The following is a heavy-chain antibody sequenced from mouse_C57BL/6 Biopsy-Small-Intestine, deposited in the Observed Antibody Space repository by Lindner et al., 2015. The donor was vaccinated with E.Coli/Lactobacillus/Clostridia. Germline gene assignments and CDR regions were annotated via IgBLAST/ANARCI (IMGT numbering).Heavy chain of an antibody. CDR1: GGIFSRYP. J-gene: IGHJ1*01. Sequence: SVKVSCKASGGIFSRYPFTWVRQAPRQGLEWMGGIIPVFGSANYAQKFQGRVTISADESTSTVYMELSSLRSEDTAVYFCARGNPDIEGTTIYYYSGLAVWGQGTTVTVSS. CDR2: IIPVFGSA. V-gene: IGHV1-4*01. CDR3: ARGNPDIEGTTIYYYSGLAV. D-gene: IGHD1-1*01.